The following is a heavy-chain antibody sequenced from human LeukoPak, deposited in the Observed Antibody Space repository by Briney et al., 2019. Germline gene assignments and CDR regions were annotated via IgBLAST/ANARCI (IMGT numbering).Heavy chain of an antibody. CDR2: ISDSSSYI. CDR1: GFTFSRYS. Sequence: GGSLRLSCAASGFTFSRYSMDWVRQAPGKGLEWVSSISDSSSYIYYADSVKGRFTISRDNAKNSLYLQMNSLRAEDTAVYYCARDGSMDCSGSTCISSTFDYWGQGTLVTVSS. CDR3: ARDGSMDCSGSTCISSTFDY. J-gene: IGHJ4*02. V-gene: IGHV3-21*01. D-gene: IGHD2-2*01.